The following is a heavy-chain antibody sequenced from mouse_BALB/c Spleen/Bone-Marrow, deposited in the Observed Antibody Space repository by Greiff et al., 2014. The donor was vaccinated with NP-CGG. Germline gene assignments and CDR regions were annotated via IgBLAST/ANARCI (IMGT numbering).Heavy chain of an antibody. Sequence: VQLQQSGAELVRPGTSVKVSCKASGYAFTNYLIEWVKQRPGQGLEWIGVINPGSGSTNYNEKFKAKATLTADKSSSTAYLQLSXXXXDDSAVYFCARCITRTNAMDYWGQGTSVTVSS. V-gene: IGHV1-54*01. CDR2: INPGSGST. J-gene: IGHJ4*01. CDR1: GYAFTNYL. CDR3: ARCITRTNAMDY. D-gene: IGHD4-1*01.